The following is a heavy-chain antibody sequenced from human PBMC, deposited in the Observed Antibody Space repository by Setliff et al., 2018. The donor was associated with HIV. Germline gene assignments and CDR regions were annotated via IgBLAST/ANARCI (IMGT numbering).Heavy chain of an antibody. CDR3: ARGRYNGDSYSGGFYYFDH. V-gene: IGHV4-34*01. D-gene: IGHD1-1*01. Sequence: SETLSLTCAVSGGSFSDYSWTWLRQPPGKALEWIGHINDNGGANYNPSLTTRATISVATPKNQFFLELTSVTAADTAVYYCARGRYNGDSYSGGFYYFDHWGQGSLVTVYS. CDR2: INDNGGA. J-gene: IGHJ4*02. CDR1: GGSFSDYS.